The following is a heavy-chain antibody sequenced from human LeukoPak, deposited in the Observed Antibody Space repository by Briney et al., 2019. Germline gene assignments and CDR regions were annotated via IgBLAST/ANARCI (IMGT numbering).Heavy chain of an antibody. V-gene: IGHV3-23*01. J-gene: IGHJ6*02. CDR3: AKNQQWLASLHVLGFDYYYGMDV. D-gene: IGHD6-19*01. CDR1: GFTFSSYA. Sequence: GGPLRLSCTASGFTFSSYAMSCVRQAPGKGLEWLSAFCGSGGSKNYATSLKARFTISRDSSKNTLYLKMNSLRAEDTAVYYCAKNQQWLASLHVLGFDYYYGMDVWGQGTTVTVSS. CDR2: FCGSGGSK.